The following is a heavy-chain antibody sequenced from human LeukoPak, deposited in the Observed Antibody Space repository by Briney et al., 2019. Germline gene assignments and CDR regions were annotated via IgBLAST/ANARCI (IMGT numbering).Heavy chain of an antibody. Sequence: PSETLSLPCSVSGASLSSYYWDWLRQSPGKGLEWIGYVSDTGKTDSNPPLKSRVTISLDMSKKQFSLRLRSVTAADPAVYYGATGYYEPFPTWGTGILVTVSS. V-gene: IGHV4-59*01. D-gene: IGHD3-22*01. J-gene: IGHJ1*01. CDR3: ATGYYEPFPT. CDR2: VSDTGKT. CDR1: GASLSSYY.